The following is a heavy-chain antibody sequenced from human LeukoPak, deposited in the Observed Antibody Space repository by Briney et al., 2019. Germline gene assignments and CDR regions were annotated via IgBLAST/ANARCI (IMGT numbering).Heavy chain of an antibody. D-gene: IGHD5-18*01. CDR1: GFTFSDYY. Sequence: PGGSLRLSCATSGFTFSDYYMSWIRQAPGKGLEWLSYISGSGSDINYADSVKGRFTVSRDNAKSALYLQMNSLRAEDTAVYYCASYSYGFYNYMDVWGKGTTVTISS. CDR2: ISGSGSDI. CDR3: ASYSYGFYNYMDV. J-gene: IGHJ6*03. V-gene: IGHV3-11*01.